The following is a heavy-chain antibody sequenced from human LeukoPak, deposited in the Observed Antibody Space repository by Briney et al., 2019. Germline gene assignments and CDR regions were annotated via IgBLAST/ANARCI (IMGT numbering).Heavy chain of an antibody. CDR2: ISSSSVYI. CDR3: GRLWFGELYLPFDY. Sequence: GGSLRLSCAASGFTFSSYSMNWVRQAPGKGLEWVASISSSSVYIHYADLVKGRFTISRDNAKNLMFLQMNSLRVEDTAVYYCGRLWFGELYLPFDYWGQGSLVTVSS. CDR1: GFTFSSYS. J-gene: IGHJ4*02. V-gene: IGHV3-21*01. D-gene: IGHD3-10*01.